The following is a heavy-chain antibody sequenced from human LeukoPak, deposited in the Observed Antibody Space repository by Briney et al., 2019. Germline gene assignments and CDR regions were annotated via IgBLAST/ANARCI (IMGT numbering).Heavy chain of an antibody. CDR2: ISAYNGHI. Sequence: ASVKVSCKASGYTFTSYGISWVRQAPGQGLEWMGWISAYNGHINYAQKLQGRVTMTTDTSTTTAYMELRSLRSDDTAVYYCARGRDYGDYPDAFDIWGQGTMVTVSS. D-gene: IGHD4-17*01. V-gene: IGHV1-18*01. CDR1: GYTFTSYG. J-gene: IGHJ3*02. CDR3: ARGRDYGDYPDAFDI.